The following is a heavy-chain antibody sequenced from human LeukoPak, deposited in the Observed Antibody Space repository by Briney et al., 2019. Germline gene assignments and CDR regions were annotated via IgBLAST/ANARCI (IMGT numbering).Heavy chain of an antibody. CDR1: GFTFSGCA. CDR2: ISGSGGST. CDR3: AKDRDYYDSSGYYLY. D-gene: IGHD3-22*01. J-gene: IGHJ4*02. V-gene: IGHV3-23*01. Sequence: PGGSLRLSCAASGFTFSGCAMSWVRQAPGKGLEWVSAISGSGGSTYYADSVKGRFTIFRDNSKNTLYLQMNSLRAEDTAVYYCAKDRDYYDSSGYYLYWGQGTLVTVSS.